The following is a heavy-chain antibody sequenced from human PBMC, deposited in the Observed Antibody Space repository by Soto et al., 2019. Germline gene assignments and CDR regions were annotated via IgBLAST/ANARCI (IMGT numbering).Heavy chain of an antibody. CDR2: INPSGGST. V-gene: IGHV1-46*01. CDR3: ARDRHYYDSSGYYIYFYYGMDV. J-gene: IGHJ6*02. D-gene: IGHD3-22*01. CDR1: GYTFTSYY. Sequence: ASLKVSCKASGYTFTSYYMHWVRQAPGQGLEWMGIINPSGGSTSYAQKFQGRVTMTRDTSTSTVYMELSSLRSEDTAVYYCARDRHYYDSSGYYIYFYYGMDVWGQGTTVTVSS.